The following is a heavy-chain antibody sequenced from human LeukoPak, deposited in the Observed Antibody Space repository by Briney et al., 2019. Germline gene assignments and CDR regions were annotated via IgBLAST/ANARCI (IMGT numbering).Heavy chain of an antibody. CDR3: AAGGSGSYYGSHFNY. V-gene: IGHV1-58*01. Sequence: SVKVSCKASGFTFTSSAVQWVRQARGQRLEWIGWIVVGSGNTNYAQKFQERVTITRDMSTSTAYMELSSLRSEDTAVYYCAAGGSGSYYGSHFNYWGQGTLVTVSS. CDR1: GFTFTSSA. CDR2: IVVGSGNT. D-gene: IGHD3-10*01. J-gene: IGHJ4*02.